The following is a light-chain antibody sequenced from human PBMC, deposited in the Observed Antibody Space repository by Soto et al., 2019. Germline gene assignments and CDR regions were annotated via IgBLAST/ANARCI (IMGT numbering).Light chain of an antibody. Sequence: DIQMTESPFTLSASLGDRVTITCRASQTISSWLAWYQQIPGKAPKLLIYDASNLESGVPSRFSGSGSGTEFTLTISSLQPEDFAVYYCQQYENYWTFGQGTKVDI. CDR2: DAS. J-gene: IGKJ1*01. V-gene: IGKV1-5*01. CDR3: QQYENYWT. CDR1: QTISSW.